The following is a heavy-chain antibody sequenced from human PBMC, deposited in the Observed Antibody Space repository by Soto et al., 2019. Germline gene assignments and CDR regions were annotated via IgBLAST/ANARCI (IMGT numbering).Heavy chain of an antibody. CDR2: ISGGGDSI. CDR3: AKERDNGAARYYFDY. J-gene: IGHJ4*02. Sequence: GGALGLCCAASGFTFSSYAMTWVRQAPGKGLEWVSAISGGGDSIYYADSVKGRFTISRDQSKNTLYLQMHSLRAEDTAVYFCAKERDNGAARYYFDYWGQGTLVTVSS. V-gene: IGHV3-23*01. D-gene: IGHD2-8*01. CDR1: GFTFSSYA.